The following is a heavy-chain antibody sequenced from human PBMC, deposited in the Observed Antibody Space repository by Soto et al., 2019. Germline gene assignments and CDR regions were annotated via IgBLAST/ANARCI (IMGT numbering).Heavy chain of an antibody. J-gene: IGHJ4*02. CDR1: GGTFSSYA. CDR3: ARAGGDYDSSGYDYFDY. CDR2: IIPIFGTA. Sequence: QVQLVQSGAEVKKPGSSVKVPCKASGGTFSSYAISWVRQAPGQGLEWMGGIIPIFGTANYAQKFQGRVTITADKSTSTAYMELSSLRSEDTAVYYCARAGGDYDSSGYDYFDYWGQGTLVTVSS. V-gene: IGHV1-69*06. D-gene: IGHD3-22*01.